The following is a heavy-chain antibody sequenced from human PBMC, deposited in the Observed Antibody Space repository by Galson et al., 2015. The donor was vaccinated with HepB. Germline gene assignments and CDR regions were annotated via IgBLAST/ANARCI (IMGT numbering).Heavy chain of an antibody. CDR2: ISYDGSNK. CDR1: GFTFSSYA. D-gene: IGHD3-22*01. V-gene: IGHV3-30*04. J-gene: IGHJ4*02. Sequence: SLRLSCAASGFTFSSYAMHWVRQAPGKGLEWVAVISYDGSNKYYADSVKSRFTISRDNSKNTLYLQMNSLRAEDTAVYYCARVGTVGCYYDSSGYCQIDYWGQGTLVTVSS. CDR3: ARVGTVGCYYDSSGYCQIDY.